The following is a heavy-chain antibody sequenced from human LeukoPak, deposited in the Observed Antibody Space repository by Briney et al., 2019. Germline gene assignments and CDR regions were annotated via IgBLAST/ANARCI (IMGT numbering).Heavy chain of an antibody. D-gene: IGHD6-19*01. Sequence: PGGSLRLSCAASGFTFSTYSMNWVRQAPGKGLEWVSYISSSSVTIYYADSVKGRFTISRYNAKNSLYLQMNSLRAEDTAVYYCARGGLSSAASFDYWGQGTLVTVSS. CDR1: GFTFSTYS. CDR2: ISSSSVTI. V-gene: IGHV3-48*01. J-gene: IGHJ4*02. CDR3: ARGGLSSAASFDY.